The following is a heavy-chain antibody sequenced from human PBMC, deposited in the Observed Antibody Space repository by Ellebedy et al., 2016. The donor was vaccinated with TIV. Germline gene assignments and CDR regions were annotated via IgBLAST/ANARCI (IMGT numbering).Heavy chain of an antibody. Sequence: MPSETLSLTCTVSGYSISSGYFWGWIRQSPGKGLEWIGSIYHSGDTYYNPSLKSRITISVDTPKNQLSLKLNSVTAADTAVYYCARGRGSGYDLWYWFDPWGQGTLVTVSS. J-gene: IGHJ5*02. CDR1: GYSISSGYF. V-gene: IGHV4-38-2*02. CDR3: ARGRGSGYDLWYWFDP. CDR2: IYHSGDT. D-gene: IGHD5-12*01.